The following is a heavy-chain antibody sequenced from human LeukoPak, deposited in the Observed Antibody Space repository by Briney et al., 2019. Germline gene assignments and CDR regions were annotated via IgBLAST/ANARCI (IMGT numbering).Heavy chain of an antibody. D-gene: IGHD6-13*01. V-gene: IGHV4-4*02. CDR2: IYHSGST. CDR3: ARSLRGVSGGQYSSSWGWFDP. Sequence: PSGTLSLTCAVSGGSVSSSHWWSWVRLPPGKGLEWIGEIYHSGSTYYNPSLKSRVTISVDTSKNQFSLKLSSVTAADTAVYYCARSLRGVSGGQYSSSWGWFDPWGQGTLVTVSS. CDR1: GGSVSSSHW. J-gene: IGHJ5*02.